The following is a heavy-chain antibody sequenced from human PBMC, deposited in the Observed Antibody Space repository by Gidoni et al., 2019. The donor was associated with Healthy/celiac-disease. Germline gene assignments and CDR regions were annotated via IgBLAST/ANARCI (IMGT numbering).Heavy chain of an antibody. CDR1: GYTCTGYY. V-gene: IGHV1-2*02. CDR3: ARPLRRGGYYGMDV. CDR2: INPNSGGT. D-gene: IGHD3-10*01. J-gene: IGHJ6*02. Sequence: QVLLVQSGAEVKKPGASVKDSCKAYGYTCTGYYMHWVRQAPGQGLEWMGWINPNSGGTNYAQKFQGRVTMTRDTSLSTAYMALSVLSSDDTAVYYCARPLRRGGYYGMDVWGQGTTVTVSS.